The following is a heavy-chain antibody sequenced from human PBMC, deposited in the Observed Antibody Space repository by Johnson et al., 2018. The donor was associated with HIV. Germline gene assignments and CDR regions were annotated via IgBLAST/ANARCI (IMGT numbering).Heavy chain of an antibody. J-gene: IGHJ3*02. D-gene: IGHD2-2*01. Sequence: VQLVESGGGLVKPGGSLRLSCAASGFTFSNAWMSWVRQAPGKGLEWVGRIKSKTDGGTTDYAAPVKGRFTISRDDSTNTLYLQMNSLKIEDTAVYYCTTVYCSSTSCYSYAFDIWGQGTMVTVSS. CDR3: TTVYCSSTSCYSYAFDI. CDR2: IKSKTDGGTT. V-gene: IGHV3-15*01. CDR1: GFTFSNAW.